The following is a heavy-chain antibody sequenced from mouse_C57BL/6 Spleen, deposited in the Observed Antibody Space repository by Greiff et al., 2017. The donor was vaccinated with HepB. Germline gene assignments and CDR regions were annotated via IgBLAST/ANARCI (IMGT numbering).Heavy chain of an antibody. CDR2: IYPGSGST. CDR1: GYTFTSYW. CDR3: ARGEYDGGYWYFDV. J-gene: IGHJ1*03. V-gene: IGHV1-55*01. Sequence: QVQLQQPGAELVKPGASVKMSCKASGYTFTSYWITWVKQRPGQGLEWIGDIYPGSGSTNYNEKFKSKATLTVDTSSSKAYMQLSSLTSEDSAVYYCARGEYDGGYWYFDVWGTGTTVTVSS. D-gene: IGHD2-14*01.